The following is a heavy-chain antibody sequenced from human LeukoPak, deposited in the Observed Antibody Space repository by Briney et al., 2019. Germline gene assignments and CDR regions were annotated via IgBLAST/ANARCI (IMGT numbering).Heavy chain of an antibody. Sequence: SVKVSCKASGGTFSSYAISWVRQAPGQGLEWMGGIIPIFGTANYAQKFQGRVTITADESTSTAYMELSSLRSEDTAVYYCARDVNYYDSSGPYDAFDIWGQGTMVTVSS. D-gene: IGHD3-22*01. CDR1: GGTFSSYA. J-gene: IGHJ3*02. CDR2: IIPIFGTA. V-gene: IGHV1-69*13. CDR3: ARDVNYYDSSGPYDAFDI.